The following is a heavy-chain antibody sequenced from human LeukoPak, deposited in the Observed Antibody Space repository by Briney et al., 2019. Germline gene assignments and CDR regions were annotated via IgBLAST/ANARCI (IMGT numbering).Heavy chain of an antibody. CDR3: AKDGEI. CDR1: GFTFRSYA. V-gene: IGHV3-23*01. CDR2: ISGSGGST. D-gene: IGHD3-10*01. Sequence: GGSLRRSCAASGFTFRSYAMSWVRQAPGKGLEWVSGISGSGGSTYYADSVKGRFTISRDNPKNTLYVQMNSLRAADTGVYYCAKDGEIWGQGTLVTVSS. J-gene: IGHJ4*02.